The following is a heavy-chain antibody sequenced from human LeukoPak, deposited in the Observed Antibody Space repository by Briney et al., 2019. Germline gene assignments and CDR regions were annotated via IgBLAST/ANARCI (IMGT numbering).Heavy chain of an antibody. CDR2: ISYDGSNK. CDR1: GFTLSSYA. Sequence: PGGSLRLSCAASGFTLSSYAMHWVRQAPGKGLEWVAVISYDGSNKYYADSVKGRFTISRGNSKNTLYLQMNSLRAEDTAVYYCAGHKITFTELRYSANWFDPWGQGTLVTVSS. CDR3: AGHKITFTELRYSANWFDP. V-gene: IGHV3-30-3*01. J-gene: IGHJ5*02. D-gene: IGHD3-9*01.